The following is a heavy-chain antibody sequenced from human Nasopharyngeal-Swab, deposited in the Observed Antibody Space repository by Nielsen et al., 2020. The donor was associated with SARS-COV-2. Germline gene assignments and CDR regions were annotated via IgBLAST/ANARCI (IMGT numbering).Heavy chain of an antibody. CDR2: TYYRSKWYN. CDR1: GDSVSRKSAA. J-gene: IGHJ3*02. Sequence: LRLSCAISGDSVSRKSAAWNWTRQSPSRGLEWLGRTYYRSKWYNDYAVSVKSRITINPDTSKNQFSLQLNSVTPEDTAVYYCARGEDGGFDDAFDIWGQGTMVTVSS. CDR3: ARGEDGGFDDAFDI. D-gene: IGHD3-10*01. V-gene: IGHV6-1*01.